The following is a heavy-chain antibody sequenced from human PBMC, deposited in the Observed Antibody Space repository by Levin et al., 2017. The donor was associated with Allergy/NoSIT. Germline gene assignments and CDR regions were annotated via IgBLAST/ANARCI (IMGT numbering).Heavy chain of an antibody. J-gene: IGHJ6*02. V-gene: IGHV4-59*13. D-gene: IGHD6-6*01. CDR1: GGSISYYH. CDR3: ARDRVIKASSSREEYYYYGMDV. CDR2: IYYSGSTGST. Sequence: SETLSLTCTVSGGSISYYHWSWIRRPPGKGLEWIGYIYYSGSTGSTNYNPSLKSRVTISVATLKNQFSLKLSSVTAADTAVYYCARDRVIKASSSREEYYYYGMDVWGQGTTVTVSS.